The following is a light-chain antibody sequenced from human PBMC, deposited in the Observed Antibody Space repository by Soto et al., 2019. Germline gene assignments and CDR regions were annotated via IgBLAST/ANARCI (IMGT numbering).Light chain of an antibody. J-gene: IGKJ4*01. V-gene: IGKV1-9*01. CDR3: QQLNSYPP. CDR2: GAS. CDR1: QGISSY. Sequence: DIQLTQSPSFLSASVGDRVTITCRASQGISSYLAWYQQKPGKAPKLLIYGASTLQSGVPSRFSGSGSGTEFTLTISSLQPEDFATYYCQQLNSYPPFGGGTKVEIK.